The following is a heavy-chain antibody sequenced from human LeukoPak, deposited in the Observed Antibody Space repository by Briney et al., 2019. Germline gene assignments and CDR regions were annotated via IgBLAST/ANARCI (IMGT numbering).Heavy chain of an antibody. V-gene: IGHV3-53*01. CDR1: GFTVSSNY. Sequence: GGSLRLSCAASGFTVSSNYMSWVRQAPGKGLEWVSVIYSGGSTYYADSVKGRFTISRDNSKNTLYLQMNSLRAEDTAVYYCASGYDSSGYYDAHDAFDIWGQGTMVTVSS. CDR2: IYSGGST. D-gene: IGHD3-22*01. J-gene: IGHJ3*02. CDR3: ASGYDSSGYYDAHDAFDI.